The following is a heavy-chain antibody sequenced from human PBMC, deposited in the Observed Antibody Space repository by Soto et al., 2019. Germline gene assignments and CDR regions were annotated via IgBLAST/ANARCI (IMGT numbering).Heavy chain of an antibody. D-gene: IGHD4-17*01. CDR2: MNPNSGNT. CDR1: GYTFTSYD. CDR3: ARGRSDYGDYWFDP. V-gene: IGHV1-8*02. Sequence: ASVKVSCKPSGYTFTSYDINWVRQATGQGLEWMGWMNPNSGNTGYAQKFQGRVTMTRNTSISTAYMELSSLRSEDTAVYYSARGRSDYGDYWFDPWGQGTLVTVSS. J-gene: IGHJ5*02.